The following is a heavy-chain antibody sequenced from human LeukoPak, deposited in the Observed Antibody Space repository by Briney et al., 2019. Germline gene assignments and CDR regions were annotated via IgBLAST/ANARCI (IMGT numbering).Heavy chain of an antibody. V-gene: IGHV3-21*06. CDR1: GFTFSDYF. J-gene: IGHJ4*02. D-gene: IGHD4-11*01. CDR3: ARDLTTLTY. Sequence: GGSLRLSCAASGFTFSDYFMDWVHQAPGKGLEWVSSISNGSDRIYYADSVQGRFTISRGNAKNLVYLQMEGLRVGDTAAYFCARDLTTLTYWGQGTLVTVSS. CDR2: ISNGSDRI.